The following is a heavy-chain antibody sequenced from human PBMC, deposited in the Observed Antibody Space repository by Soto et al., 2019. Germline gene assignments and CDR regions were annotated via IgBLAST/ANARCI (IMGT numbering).Heavy chain of an antibody. CDR3: EKEYDSSGYYPDY. CDR1: GFTFSSYA. V-gene: IGHV3-23*01. CDR2: ISGSGGST. Sequence: EVQLLESGGGLVQPGGSLRLSCAASGFTFSSYAMTWVRQAPGKGLEWVSVISGSGGSTYFADSVKGRFTISRDNSKNTLYLQMSSLRAEDTALYYCEKEYDSSGYYPDYWGQGTLVTVSS. D-gene: IGHD3-22*01. J-gene: IGHJ4*02.